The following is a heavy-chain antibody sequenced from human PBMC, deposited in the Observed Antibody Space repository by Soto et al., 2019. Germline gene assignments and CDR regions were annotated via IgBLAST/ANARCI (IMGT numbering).Heavy chain of an antibody. V-gene: IGHV5-51*01. CDR3: ARDKDHRFDS. Sequence: PGESLKISCKGSGYSFTSYWSGWVRQMPGKGLEWMGIIYPGDSDTRYSPSFQGQVTISADKSISTAYLQWSSLRSDDTAVFYCARDKDHRFDSWGQGTLVTVSS. CDR2: IYPGDSDT. CDR1: GYSFTSYW. J-gene: IGHJ4*02.